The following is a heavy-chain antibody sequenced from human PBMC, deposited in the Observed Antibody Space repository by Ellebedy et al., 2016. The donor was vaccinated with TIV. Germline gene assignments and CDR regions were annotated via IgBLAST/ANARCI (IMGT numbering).Heavy chain of an antibody. Sequence: PGGSLRLSCAASGFTFSSYWMSWVRQAPGKGLEWVANIYQDGSKKYYVDSVKGRFTISRDNAKNSRYLQMNSLRVEDTAVYYCARRGSYGDYAVQINNWFDSWGQGILVTVYS. V-gene: IGHV3-7*01. CDR1: GFTFSSYW. J-gene: IGHJ5*01. CDR3: ARRGSYGDYAVQINNWFDS. CDR2: IYQDGSKK. D-gene: IGHD4-17*01.